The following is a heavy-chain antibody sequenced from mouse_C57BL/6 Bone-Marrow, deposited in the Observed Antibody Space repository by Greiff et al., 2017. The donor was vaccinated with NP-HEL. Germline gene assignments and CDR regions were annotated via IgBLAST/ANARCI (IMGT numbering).Heavy chain of an antibody. CDR3: ARDWDEDY. D-gene: IGHD4-1*01. J-gene: IGHJ4*01. V-gene: IGHV3-6*01. CDR1: GYSITSGYY. Sequence: EVQLVESGPGLVKPSQSLSLTCSVTGYSITSGYYWNWIRQFPGNKLEWMGYISYDGSNNYNPSLKNRISITRDTSKNQFFLKLNSVTTEDTATYYCARDWDEDYWGQGTSVTVSS. CDR2: ISYDGSN.